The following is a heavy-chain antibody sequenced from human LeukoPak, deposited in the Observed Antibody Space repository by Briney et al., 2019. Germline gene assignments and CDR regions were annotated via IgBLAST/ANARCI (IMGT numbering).Heavy chain of an antibody. CDR3: ASNCSSTSCYTRGFDY. J-gene: IGHJ4*02. D-gene: IGHD2-2*02. CDR2: INHSGST. CDR1: GGSISSYY. Sequence: PSETLSLTCTVSGGSISSYYWSWIRQPAGKGLEWIGEINHSGSTNYNPSLKSRVTVSVDTSKNQFSLKLSSVTAADTAVYYCASNCSSTSCYTRGFDYWGQGTLVTVSS. V-gene: IGHV4-34*01.